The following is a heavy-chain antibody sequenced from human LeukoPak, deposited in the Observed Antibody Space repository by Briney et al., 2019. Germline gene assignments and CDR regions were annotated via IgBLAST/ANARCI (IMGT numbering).Heavy chain of an antibody. CDR2: ISSSSSAI. CDR3: ARDHKAAAGRDFDY. D-gene: IGHD6-13*01. CDR1: GFTFSSYS. J-gene: IGHJ4*02. V-gene: IGHV3-48*02. Sequence: GRSLRLSCAASGFTFSSYSINWVRQAPGKGLEWVSYISSSSSAIYYADSVKGRFTISRDNAKNSLYLQMNGLRDEDTAVYYCARDHKAAAGRDFDYWGQGTLVTVSS.